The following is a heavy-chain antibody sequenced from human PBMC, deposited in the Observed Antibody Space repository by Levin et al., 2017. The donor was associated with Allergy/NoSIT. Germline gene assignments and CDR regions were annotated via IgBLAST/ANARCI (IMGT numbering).Heavy chain of an antibody. CDR2: ISGGSGSI. CDR1: GFTFSSYS. Sequence: QSGGSLRLSCAASGFTFSSYSMNWVRQAPGKGLEWVSYISGGSGSICYADSVKGRFTISRDNAKNSLFLHMNSLTDEDTAVYYCARDHNWAFDYWGQGILVIVSS. CDR3: ARDHNWAFDY. J-gene: IGHJ4*02. V-gene: IGHV3-48*02. D-gene: IGHD1-20*01.